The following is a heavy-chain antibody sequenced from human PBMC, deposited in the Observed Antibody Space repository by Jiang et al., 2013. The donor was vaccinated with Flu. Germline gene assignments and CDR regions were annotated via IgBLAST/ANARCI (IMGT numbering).Heavy chain of an antibody. CDR1: GASISSGDYY. CDR2: IYYSGNT. V-gene: IGHV4-30-4*01. Sequence: GSGLVKPSQTLSLTCTVSGASISSGDYYWNWIRQPPGKGLEWIGYIYYSGNTYYNPSLESRVTISLDTSKNQFSLKLSSVTAADTAVYYCAGGFLEWVLFEYWGQGILATVSS. CDR3: AGGFLEWVLFEY. D-gene: IGHD3-3*01. J-gene: IGHJ4*02.